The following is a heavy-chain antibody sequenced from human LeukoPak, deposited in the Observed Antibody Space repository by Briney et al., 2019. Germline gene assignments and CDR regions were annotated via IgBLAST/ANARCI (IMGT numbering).Heavy chain of an antibody. J-gene: IGHJ3*02. D-gene: IGHD1-14*01. V-gene: IGHV4-61*02. CDR1: GGSISSGSYY. CDR3: ARAHGGSPEGNAFDI. CDR2: IYTSGST. Sequence: SQTLSLTCTVSGGSISSGSYYWSWIRQPAGKGLEWIGRIYTSGSTYYNPSLKSRVSMSVDTSKNQFSLKLSSVTAVDTAVYYCARAHGGSPEGNAFDIWGQGTMVTVSS.